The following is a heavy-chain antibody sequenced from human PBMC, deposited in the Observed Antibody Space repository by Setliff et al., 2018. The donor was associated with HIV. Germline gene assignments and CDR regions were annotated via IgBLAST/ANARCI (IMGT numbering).Heavy chain of an antibody. V-gene: IGHV1-2*02. CDR3: TRGGRVPGHWYFDL. CDR1: GYSFSGHF. CDR2: INPESGGT. J-gene: IGHJ2*01. D-gene: IGHD1-1*01. Sequence: GASVTVSCKASGYSFSGHFMVWVRQAPGHGLEWMGWINPESGGTSYAQKFQGRVTMTTDTSITTAFMELYNLTPDDTAVYYCTRGGRVPGHWYFDLWGRGALVTVSS.